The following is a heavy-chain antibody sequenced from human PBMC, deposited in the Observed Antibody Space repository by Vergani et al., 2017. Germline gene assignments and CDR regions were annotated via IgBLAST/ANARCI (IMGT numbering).Heavy chain of an antibody. J-gene: IGHJ6*02. CDR3: AGDXVGDRAYYYYGMDV. CDR2: ISSSSSYI. Sequence: EVQLVESGGGLVKPGGSLRLSCAASGFTFSSYSMNWVRQAPGKGLEWVSSISSSSSYIYYADSVKGRFTISRDNAKNSLYLQMNSLRAEDTAVYYCAGDXVGDRAYYYYGMDVWGQGTTVTVSS. V-gene: IGHV3-21*01. D-gene: IGHD1-26*01. CDR1: GFTFSSYS.